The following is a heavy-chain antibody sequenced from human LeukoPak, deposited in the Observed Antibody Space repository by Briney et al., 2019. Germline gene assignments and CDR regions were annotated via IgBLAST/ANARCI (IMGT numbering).Heavy chain of an antibody. Sequence: PGGSLRLSCAASGFTFSSYAMSWVRQAPGKGLEWVSAISGSGGSTYYADSVKGRFTISRDNAKNSLYLQMNSLRAEDTALYYCAKGQWLVHSFDYWGQGTLVTVSS. CDR3: AKGQWLVHSFDY. V-gene: IGHV3-23*01. CDR1: GFTFSSYA. D-gene: IGHD6-19*01. J-gene: IGHJ4*02. CDR2: ISGSGGST.